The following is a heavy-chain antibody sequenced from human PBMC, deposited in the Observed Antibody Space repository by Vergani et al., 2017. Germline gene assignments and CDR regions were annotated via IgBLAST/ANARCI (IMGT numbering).Heavy chain of an antibody. CDR3: ARAKDTMVRGVTVDPYYFDY. Sequence: QVQLVESGGGVVQPGRSLRLSCAASGFTFSSYAMHWVRQAPGKGLKWVAVISYDGSNKYYADSVKGRFTISRDNSKNTLYLQMNSLRAEDTAVYYCARAKDTMVRGVTVDPYYFDYWGQGTLVTVSS. CDR1: GFTFSSYA. J-gene: IGHJ4*02. CDR2: ISYDGSNK. V-gene: IGHV3-30-3*01. D-gene: IGHD3-10*01.